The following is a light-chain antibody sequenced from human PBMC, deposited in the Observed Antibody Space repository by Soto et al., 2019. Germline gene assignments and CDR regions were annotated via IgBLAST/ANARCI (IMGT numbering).Light chain of an antibody. CDR2: WAS. CDR1: QSVLYSSNNNNY. Sequence: DIVMTQSPDYLAVSLGERATINCKSSQSVLYSSNNNNYLAWYQQKPGQPPKLLIYWASTRESGVPDRFSGSGSGTDFTLSISSLEAEDVAVYYCQQYYSAPWTFGQGTKVEIK. V-gene: IGKV4-1*01. J-gene: IGKJ1*01. CDR3: QQYYSAPWT.